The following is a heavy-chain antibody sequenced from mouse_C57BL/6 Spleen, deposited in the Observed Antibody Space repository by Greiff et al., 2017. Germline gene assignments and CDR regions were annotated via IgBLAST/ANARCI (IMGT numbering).Heavy chain of an antibody. CDR3: ARGRDAHFDD. J-gene: IGHJ2*01. D-gene: IGHD3-3*01. CDR2: FYPGDGDT. CDR1: VYAFGTSW. Sequence: QIQLQRSGPELVNPGASVKISCKASVYAFGTSWMNWVKQRPGRGLEWIERFYPGDGDTNYNGKFKGKATLTADKSSSTAYIHHSSLTSEDSGADYCARGRDAHFDDWGQGTTLTDTS. V-gene: IGHV1-82*01.